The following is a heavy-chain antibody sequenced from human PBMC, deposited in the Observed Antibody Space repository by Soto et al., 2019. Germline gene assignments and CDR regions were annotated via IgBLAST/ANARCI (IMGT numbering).Heavy chain of an antibody. J-gene: IGHJ4*02. CDR1: GGTFSSYA. Sequence: SVKVSCKASGGTFSSYAISWVRQAPGQGLEWMGGIIPIFGTANYAQKFQGRVTITADESTSTAYMELSSLRSEDTAVYYCARGPRRGYSYGLGVVVLWGQGTLVTVSS. D-gene: IGHD5-18*01. V-gene: IGHV1-69*13. CDR2: IIPIFGTA. CDR3: ARGPRRGYSYGLGVVVL.